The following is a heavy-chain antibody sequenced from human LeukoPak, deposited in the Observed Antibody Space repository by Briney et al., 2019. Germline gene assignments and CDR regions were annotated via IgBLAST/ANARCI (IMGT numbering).Heavy chain of an antibody. J-gene: IGHJ3*02. CDR3: ARVRSTSCCNAFDI. V-gene: IGHV4-59*01. Sequence: SETLSLTCTVSGGSISSYYWSWIRQPPGKGLEWIGYIYYSGSTNYNPSLKSRVTISVDTSKNQFSLKLSSVTAADTAVYYCARVRSTSCCNAFDIWGQGTMVTVSS. CDR1: GGSISSYY. D-gene: IGHD2-2*01. CDR2: IYYSGST.